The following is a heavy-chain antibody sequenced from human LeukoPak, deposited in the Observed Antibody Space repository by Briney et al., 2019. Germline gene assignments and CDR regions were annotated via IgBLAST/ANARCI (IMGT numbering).Heavy chain of an antibody. V-gene: IGHV1-18*01. CDR3: ASSGGIVAMVGGYYYGMDV. J-gene: IGHJ6*02. Sequence: ASVQVSCKASGYTFPTYGITWVRPAPGHGLEWMGWISAHNGDTNYAQNLQGRVTMTTDTSTRTAYMELRSLTSDDTAVYYCASSGGIVAMVGGYYYGMDVWGQGTTVTVSS. D-gene: IGHD5-12*01. CDR1: GYTFPTYG. CDR2: ISAHNGDT.